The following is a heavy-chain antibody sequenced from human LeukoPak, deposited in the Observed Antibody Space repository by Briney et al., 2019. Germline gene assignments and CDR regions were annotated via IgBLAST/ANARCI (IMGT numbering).Heavy chain of an antibody. J-gene: IGHJ4*02. CDR1: GFTVSSNC. CDR3: ARDYRNGAIDY. V-gene: IGHV3-53*01. CDR2: IYNDGST. Sequence: GGSLRLSCVASGFTVSSNCMSWVRQAPGKGLEWVSIIYNDGSTFYADSVKGRFTISRDNSKNTLYLQMDSLSAEDTAVYYCARDYRNGAIDYWGQGTLVTVPS. D-gene: IGHD1-1*01.